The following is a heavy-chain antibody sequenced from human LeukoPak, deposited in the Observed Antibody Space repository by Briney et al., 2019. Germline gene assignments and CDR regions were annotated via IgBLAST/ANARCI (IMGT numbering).Heavy chain of an antibody. CDR2: IYTSGST. J-gene: IGHJ4*02. D-gene: IGHD3-22*01. CDR3: ARSGHYYDSSGYYSYYFDY. V-gene: IGHV4-61*02. Sequence: SETLSLTCTVSGGSISSGSYYWSWIRQPAGKGLEWIGRIYTSGSTNYNPSLKSRVTISVDTSKNQFSLKLSSETAADTAVYYCARSGHYYDSSGYYSYYFDYWGQGTLVTVSS. CDR1: GGSISSGSYY.